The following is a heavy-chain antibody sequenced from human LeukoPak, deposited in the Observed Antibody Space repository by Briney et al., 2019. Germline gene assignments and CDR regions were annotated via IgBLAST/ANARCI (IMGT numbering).Heavy chain of an antibody. CDR2: IFYRGST. Sequence: SETLSLTCTISSDSVTGYYWSWIRQPPGKGLEWIAYIFYRGSTNHNPSLGSRVTVSIDTSNNQFSLMLSSVTAADTAVYYCARLRSMLDSSGYYLEYWGQGTLVSVSS. CDR3: ARLRSMLDSSGYYLEY. CDR1: SDSVTGYY. V-gene: IGHV4-59*08. D-gene: IGHD3-22*01. J-gene: IGHJ4*02.